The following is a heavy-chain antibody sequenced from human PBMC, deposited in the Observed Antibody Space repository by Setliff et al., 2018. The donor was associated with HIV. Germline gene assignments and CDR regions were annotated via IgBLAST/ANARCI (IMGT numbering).Heavy chain of an antibody. CDR2: IGAVGAPT. J-gene: IGHJ4*02. CDR1: GFTFSTYA. Sequence: PGGSLRLSCAASGFTFSTYAMGWVRQAAGKGLEWVSTIGAVGAPTFYAESVKGRFTISRDNVKNSLYLQMDSLRVEDTAVYYCARPFDQWGQGALVTVSS. CDR3: ARPFDQ. V-gene: IGHV3-23*01.